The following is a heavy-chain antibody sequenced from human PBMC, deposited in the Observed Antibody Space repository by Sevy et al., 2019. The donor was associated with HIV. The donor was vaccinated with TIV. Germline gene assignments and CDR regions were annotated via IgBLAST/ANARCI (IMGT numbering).Heavy chain of an antibody. CDR2: LKSDVYGGTV. Sequence: GGFLRLSCTASGFTFGDYCMSWVRQAPGKGLEWVAFLKSDVYGGTVDHAASVRGRFVISRDDSKTIAYLQMNDLKTEDTGVYYCTRWKAAQSIFDYWGQGALVIVSS. CDR3: TRWKAAQSIFDY. CDR1: GFTFGDYC. J-gene: IGHJ4*02. V-gene: IGHV3-49*04. D-gene: IGHD6-13*01.